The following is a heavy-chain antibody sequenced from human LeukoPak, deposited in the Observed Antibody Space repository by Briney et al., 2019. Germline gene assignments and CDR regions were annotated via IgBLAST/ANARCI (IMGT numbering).Heavy chain of an antibody. Sequence: SETLSLTCTVSGDSISSYYWSWIRQPPGKGLEWIGYIYYSGSTNYNPSLKSRVTISVDTSKNQFSLKLSSVTAADTAVYYCAREGYGDYRWFDPWGQGTLVTVSS. J-gene: IGHJ5*02. CDR1: GDSISSYY. CDR2: IYYSGST. D-gene: IGHD4-17*01. V-gene: IGHV4-59*01. CDR3: AREGYGDYRWFDP.